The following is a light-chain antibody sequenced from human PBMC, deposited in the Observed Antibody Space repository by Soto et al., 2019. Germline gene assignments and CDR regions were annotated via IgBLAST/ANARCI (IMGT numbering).Light chain of an antibody. V-gene: IGKV4-1*01. Sequence: DIVMTQSPDSLAVSLGERATINCKSSQSVSYSSNNRNYLAWYQQKPGQPPKLLIYWASTRESGVPDRFSGSGSGTDFTLTISSLQAEDVAVYYCQQYYGTPPTFGQGTKVEIK. CDR1: QSVSYSSNNRNY. J-gene: IGKJ1*01. CDR2: WAS. CDR3: QQYYGTPPT.